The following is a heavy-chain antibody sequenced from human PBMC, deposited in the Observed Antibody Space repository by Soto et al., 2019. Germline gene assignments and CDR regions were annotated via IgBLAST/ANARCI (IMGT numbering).Heavy chain of an antibody. D-gene: IGHD3-22*01. V-gene: IGHV4-59*01. J-gene: IGHJ5*02. Sequence: SETLSLTCTVSGGSISSYYWSWIRQPPGKGMEWIGYIYYSGSTNYNPSLKSRVTISVDTSKNQFSLKLSSVTAADTAVYYCARSNYYESSGYNYWFDPWGQGTLVTVSS. CDR1: GGSISSYY. CDR2: IYYSGST. CDR3: ARSNYYESSGYNYWFDP.